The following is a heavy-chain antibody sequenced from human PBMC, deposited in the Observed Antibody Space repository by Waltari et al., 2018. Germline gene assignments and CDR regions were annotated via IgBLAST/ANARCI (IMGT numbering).Heavy chain of an antibody. V-gene: IGHV3-23*01. D-gene: IGHD3-9*01. J-gene: IGHJ4*02. Sequence: EVQLLESGGGLVQPGGSLRLSCAASGFTFSSCAMSWVRQAPGKGLEWVSAISGSGCSTYYADSVKGRFTISRDNSKNTLYLQINSLRAEDTAVYYCAKDDILTGYYREYYFDYWGQGTLVTVSS. CDR1: GFTFSSCA. CDR3: AKDDILTGYYREYYFDY. CDR2: ISGSGCST.